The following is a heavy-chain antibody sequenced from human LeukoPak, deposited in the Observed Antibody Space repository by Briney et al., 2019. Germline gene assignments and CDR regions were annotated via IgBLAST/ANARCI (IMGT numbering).Heavy chain of an antibody. D-gene: IGHD3-22*01. CDR2: ISGSGGST. CDR1: GFTFSSYA. CDR3: AKIDYYDSSGYPFH. J-gene: IGHJ4*02. Sequence: GGSLRLSCAASGFTFSSYAMSWVRQAPGKGLEWVSAISGSGGSTYYADSVKGRFTISRDNSKNTLYLQMNSLRAEDTAVYYCAKIDYYDSSGYPFHWGQGTLVTVSS. V-gene: IGHV3-23*01.